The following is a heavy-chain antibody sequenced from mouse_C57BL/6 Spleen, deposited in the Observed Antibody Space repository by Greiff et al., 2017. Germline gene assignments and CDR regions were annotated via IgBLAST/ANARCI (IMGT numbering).Heavy chain of an antibody. D-gene: IGHD1-1*01. CDR3: ARYGGYYGYAMDY. V-gene: IGHV1-20*01. CDR2: INPYNGDT. J-gene: IGHJ4*01. Sequence: VQLQQSGPELVKPGDSVKISCKASGYSFTGYFMNWVMQSHGKSLEWIGRINPYNGDTFYNQKFKGKATLTVDKSSSTAHMELRSRTSEDSAVYYCARYGGYYGYAMDYWGQGTSVTVSS. CDR1: GYSFTGYF.